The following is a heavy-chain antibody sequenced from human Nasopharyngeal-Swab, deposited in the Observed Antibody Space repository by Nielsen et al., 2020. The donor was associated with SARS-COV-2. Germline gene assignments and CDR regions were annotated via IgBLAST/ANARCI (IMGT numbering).Heavy chain of an antibody. D-gene: IGHD4/OR15-4a*01. CDR1: GFIFSGSA. CDR2: IGDKDHNYAT. CDR3: MTDYYFDY. J-gene: IGHJ4*02. Sequence: GGSLRLSCAASGFIFSGSAMHWVRQASGKGLEWSGRIGDKDHNYATTYGAAVKGRFTISRDDSKNTAFLQMDSLKTEDTALYYCMTDYYFDYWGQGTLVTVSS. V-gene: IGHV3-73*01.